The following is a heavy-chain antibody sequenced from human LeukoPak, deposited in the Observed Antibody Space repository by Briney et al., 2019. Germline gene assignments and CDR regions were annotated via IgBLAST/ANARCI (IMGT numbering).Heavy chain of an antibody. J-gene: IGHJ3*02. V-gene: IGHV3-74*01. CDR3: ARPVSVGDDAFDI. D-gene: IGHD1-26*01. CDR1: GFTFSSYW. CDR2: INSDGSST. Sequence: GGSLRLSCAASGFTFSSYWMHWVRQAPGKGLVWVSRINSDGSSTSYTDSVKGRFTISRDNAKNMLYLQMNSLRAEETAVYYCARPVSVGDDAFDIWGQGTMVTVSS.